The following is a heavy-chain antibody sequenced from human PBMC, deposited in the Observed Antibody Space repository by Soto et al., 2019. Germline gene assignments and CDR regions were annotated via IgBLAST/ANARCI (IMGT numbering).Heavy chain of an antibody. D-gene: IGHD2-21*01. CDR3: TRDMRVVVGVSDY. V-gene: IGHV3-21*01. CDR1: GFIFSSYS. CDR2: ISSSSSYI. J-gene: IGHJ4*02. Sequence: VQLVESGGGLVKPGGSLRLSCTASGFIFSSYSMNWVRQAPGKGLEWVASISSSSSYIYYADSVKGRFTISRDNAKNSLYLQMNSLRAEDAAMYYCTRDMRVVVGVSDYWGQGTLVNVSS.